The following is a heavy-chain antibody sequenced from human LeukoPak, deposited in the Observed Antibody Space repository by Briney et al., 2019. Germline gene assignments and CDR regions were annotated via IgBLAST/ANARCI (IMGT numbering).Heavy chain of an antibody. CDR1: GFTFSSYW. Sequence: AGGSLRLSCAASGFTFSSYWMSWVRQASGKGLEGVANIKQDGSEKYCVDSVKGRFTISRDNAKNSLYLQMNSLRAEDTAVYYCARGPGIAAAGISWYFDLWGRGTLVTVSS. J-gene: IGHJ2*01. CDR3: ARGPGIAAAGISWYFDL. D-gene: IGHD6-13*01. V-gene: IGHV3-7*01. CDR2: IKQDGSEK.